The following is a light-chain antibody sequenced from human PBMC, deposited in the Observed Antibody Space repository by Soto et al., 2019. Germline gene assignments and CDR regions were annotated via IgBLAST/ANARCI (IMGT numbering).Light chain of an antibody. CDR3: QQYGSSPHVT. V-gene: IGKV3-20*01. J-gene: IGKJ3*01. CDR1: QSVSSSY. Sequence: EIVLTQSPGTLSLSPGERATQSCRASQSVSSSYLAWYQQKPCQAPRLLIYGASSRATGIPDRFSGSGSGTDFTLTISILEPEDFAVYYCQQYGSSPHVTFGPGTKVDIK. CDR2: GAS.